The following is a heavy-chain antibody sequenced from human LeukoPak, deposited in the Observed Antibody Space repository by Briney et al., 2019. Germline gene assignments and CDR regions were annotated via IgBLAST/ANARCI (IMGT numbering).Heavy chain of an antibody. D-gene: IGHD2-2*01. J-gene: IGHJ5*02. CDR1: GYTFTSYG. CDR2: INPNSGST. CDR3: ARLVGCGTTNCYSPDNWFDP. Sequence: GASVKVSCKASGYTFTSYGISWVRQAPGQGLEWMGWINPNSGSTDSAQKFQGRVTMTANKSISTAHMELNNLRSEDTAVYYCARLVGCGTTNCYSPDNWFDPWGQGTLVTVSS. V-gene: IGHV1-8*02.